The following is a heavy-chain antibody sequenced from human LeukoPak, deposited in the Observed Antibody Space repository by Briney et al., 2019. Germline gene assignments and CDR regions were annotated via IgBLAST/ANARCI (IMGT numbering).Heavy chain of an antibody. Sequence: GGSLRLSGATSGFIFSSYEMAWVGQAPGMGLEFVSYISNSGSPLKYGDAGKGRFTISRDNTKNPVDVHMTSLRAEDTVLYFCAGGPQYGGSFSTWGLGDLGTVSS. CDR1: GFIFSSYE. CDR2: ISNSGSPL. J-gene: IGHJ5*02. CDR3: AGGPQYGGSFST. D-gene: IGHD1-26*01. V-gene: IGHV3-48*03.